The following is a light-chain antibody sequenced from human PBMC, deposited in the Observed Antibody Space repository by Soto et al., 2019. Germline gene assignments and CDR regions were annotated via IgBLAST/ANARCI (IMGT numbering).Light chain of an antibody. CDR1: QSVSSN. Sequence: IALTQSPGPPSMSLVDRGTLSCGASQSVSSNLAWYQQKPGQAPRLLIYGASTRASGVPSRFSGSGSGTEFTLTISSLQSEDFAIYYCQKYNTCPLTCGQGKRRAIK. CDR3: QKYNTCPLT. V-gene: IGKV3-15*01. CDR2: GAS. J-gene: IGKJ5*01.